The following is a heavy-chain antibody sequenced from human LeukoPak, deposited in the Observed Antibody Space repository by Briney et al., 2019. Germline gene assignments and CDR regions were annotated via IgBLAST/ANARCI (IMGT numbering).Heavy chain of an antibody. CDR3: ARSPFGGVIVIGDY. D-gene: IGHD3-16*02. Sequence: GRSLRLSCAASGFTFRSYAMHWVRQAPGKGLEWVAVISYDGSIEYYADSVKGRFTISRDNSKNTLYLQMNSLRAEDTAAYYCARSPFGGVIVIGDYWGQGTLVTVSS. J-gene: IGHJ4*02. V-gene: IGHV3-30*04. CDR1: GFTFRSYA. CDR2: ISYDGSIE.